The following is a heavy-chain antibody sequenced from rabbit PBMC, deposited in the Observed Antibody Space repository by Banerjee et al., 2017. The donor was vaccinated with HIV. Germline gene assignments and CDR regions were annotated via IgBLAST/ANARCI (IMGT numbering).Heavy chain of an antibody. J-gene: IGHJ3*01. D-gene: IGHD5-1*01. CDR2: IDSDSGGST. CDR1: GFSFSSSYY. CDR3: ARGPSIWYSAL. V-gene: IGHV1S40*01. Sequence: QSLEESGGDLVKPGASLALTCKASGFSFSSSYYMCWVRQAPGKGLEWIGCIDSDSGGSTWYATWAKGRFTISKTSSTTVTLQMTSLTDADTATYFCARGPSIWYSALWGQGTLVTVS.